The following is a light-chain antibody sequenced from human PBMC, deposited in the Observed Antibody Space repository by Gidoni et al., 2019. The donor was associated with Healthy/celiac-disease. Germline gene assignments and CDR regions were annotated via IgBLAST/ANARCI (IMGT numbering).Light chain of an antibody. CDR1: SSDVCGYNY. CDR2: EVS. V-gene: IGLV2-8*01. CDR3: SSYAGSLYV. J-gene: IGLJ1*01. Sequence: QSALTQPPSASGSPGQSVTITCTGTSSDVCGYNYVSWYQQPPGKAPKLMIYEVSKRPSGVPDRFSGSKSGNTASLTVSGLQAEDEADYYCSSYAGSLYVFGTGTKVTVL.